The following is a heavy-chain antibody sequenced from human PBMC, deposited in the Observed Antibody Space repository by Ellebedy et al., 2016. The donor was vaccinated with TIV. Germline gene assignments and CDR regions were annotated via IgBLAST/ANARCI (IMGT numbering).Heavy chain of an antibody. CDR1: GFSLSTSGVG. CDR3: AHDMIFGVIHDAFDI. V-gene: IGHV2-5*01. CDR2: IYWNDDK. D-gene: IGHD3-3*01. Sequence: SGPTLVKPTQTLTLTCTFSGFSLSTSGVGVGWIRQPPGKALEWLALIYWNDDKRYSPSLKSRLTITKDTFKNQVVLTMTNMDPVDTATYYCAHDMIFGVIHDAFDIWGQGTMVTVSS. J-gene: IGHJ3*02.